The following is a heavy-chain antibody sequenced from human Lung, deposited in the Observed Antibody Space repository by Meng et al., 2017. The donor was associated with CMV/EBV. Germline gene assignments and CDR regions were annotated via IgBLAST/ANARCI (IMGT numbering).Heavy chain of an antibody. V-gene: IGHV1-18*01. CDR3: ARVEVGITSGDY. D-gene: IGHD1-26*01. CDR2: ISAYNGNT. J-gene: IGHJ4*02. CDR1: GYTFTNDG. Sequence: VKSGGEVKKPGVSVKGSCKASGYTFTNDGITWVRQAPGQGLEWMGWISAYNGNTNYAQTLQGRLTMTTDTSTSTAYMELRSLRSDDTAVYYCARVEVGITSGDYWGQGTLVTVSS.